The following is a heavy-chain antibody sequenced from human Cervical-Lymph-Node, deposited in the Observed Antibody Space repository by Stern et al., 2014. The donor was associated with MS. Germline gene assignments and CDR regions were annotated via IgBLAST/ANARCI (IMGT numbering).Heavy chain of an antibody. CDR1: GYTFTSYA. CDR3: ARYYYDSSGYYFLDY. J-gene: IGHJ4*02. D-gene: IGHD3-22*01. Sequence: QVQLVQYGSALKKPGASVKVFCKAFGYTFTSYAMNWVRQAPGKGLEWMAWINPNTGNPSYAQGFTGRFVFSLDASVSTAYLQISSLKAEDTAVYYCARYYYDSSGYYFLDYWGQGTLVTFSS. CDR2: INPNTGNP. V-gene: IGHV7-4-1*02.